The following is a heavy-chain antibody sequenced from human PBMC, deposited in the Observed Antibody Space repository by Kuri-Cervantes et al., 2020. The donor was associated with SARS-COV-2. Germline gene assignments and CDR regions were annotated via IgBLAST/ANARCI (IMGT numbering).Heavy chain of an antibody. Sequence: GESLKISCAASGFTFSSYAMHWVRQAPGKGLEWVAVISYDGSNKYYADSVKGRFTISRGNSKNTLYLQMNSLRAEDTAVYYCASALVFTVTPFDCWGQGTLVTVSS. CDR3: ASALVFTVTPFDC. J-gene: IGHJ4*02. CDR1: GFTFSSYA. V-gene: IGHV3-30-3*01. D-gene: IGHD4-17*01. CDR2: ISYDGSNK.